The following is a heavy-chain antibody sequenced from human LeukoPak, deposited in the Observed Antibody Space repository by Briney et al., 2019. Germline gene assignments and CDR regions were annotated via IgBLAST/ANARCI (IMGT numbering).Heavy chain of an antibody. CDR1: GFTFSNNA. Sequence: PGASLRLSCAASGFTFSNNAMSCVRQAPGKGLEWVSAITGGGSGIYYADSMKSRFTISRDNSKNTLYLRINSLRAEDTAVYYCAKWGDYDVLTGYYVSDSWGQGTLVTVSS. CDR3: AKWGDYDVLTGYYVSDS. D-gene: IGHD3-9*01. V-gene: IGHV3-23*01. CDR2: ITGGGSGI. J-gene: IGHJ5*01.